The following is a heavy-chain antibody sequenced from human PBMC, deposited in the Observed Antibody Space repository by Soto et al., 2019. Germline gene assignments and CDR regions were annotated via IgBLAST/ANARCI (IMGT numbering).Heavy chain of an antibody. D-gene: IGHD2-21*01. CDR2: IWYDGSNK. J-gene: IGHJ6*03. CDR3: ARDPIGSGNYYYYYMDV. CDR1: GFTFSSYG. Sequence: PGGSLRLSCAASGFTFSSYGMHWVRQAPGKGLEWVAVIWYDGSNKYYADSVKGRFTISRGNSKNTLYLQMNSLRAEDTAVYYCARDPIGSGNYYYYYMDVWCKGTALTVSS. V-gene: IGHV3-33*01.